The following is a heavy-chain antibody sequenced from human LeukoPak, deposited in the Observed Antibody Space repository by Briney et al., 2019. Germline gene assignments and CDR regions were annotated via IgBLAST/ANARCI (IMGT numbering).Heavy chain of an antibody. J-gene: IGHJ4*02. CDR3: ARDRPYYYGSGSYSH. CDR1: GGSFSGYY. V-gene: IGHV4-34*01. D-gene: IGHD3-10*01. Sequence: PSETLSLTCAVYGGSFSGYYWSWIRQPPGKGLEWIGEINHSGSTNYNPSLKSRVTISVDTSKNQFSLKLSSVTAADTAVYYCARDRPYYYGSGSYSHWGQGTLVTVSS. CDR2: INHSGST.